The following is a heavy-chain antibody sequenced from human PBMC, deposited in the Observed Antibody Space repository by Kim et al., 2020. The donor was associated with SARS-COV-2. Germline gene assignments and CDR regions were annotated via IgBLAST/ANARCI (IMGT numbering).Heavy chain of an antibody. J-gene: IGHJ6*02. CDR3: ARDGLYALASGSLTVDTAMLADPPHYGIDV. D-gene: IGHD5-18*01. Sequence: GGSLRLSCAASGFAVSNNYMSWVRQAPGKGLQWVSVIYTGGTTYYADSVKGRFTISRHNSKNTLYLQMNSLRAEDTAVYYCARDGLYALASGSLTVDTAMLADPPHYGIDVWGQGTTLTVS. V-gene: IGHV3-53*01. CDR2: IYTGGTT. CDR1: GFAVSNNY.